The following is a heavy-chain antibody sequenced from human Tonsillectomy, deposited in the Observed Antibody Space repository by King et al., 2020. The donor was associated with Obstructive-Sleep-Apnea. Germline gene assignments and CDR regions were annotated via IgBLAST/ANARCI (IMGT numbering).Heavy chain of an antibody. CDR2: IRYDGTNK. CDR1: GFNFRTYG. V-gene: IGHV3-30*02. D-gene: IGHD5-12*01. Sequence: VQLVESGGGVVQPGGSLRLSCAASGFNFRTYGMHWVRQAPGKGLEWVSFIRYDGTNKYYADSVKGRLTISRDNSKNTLYFQMHSLRPEDTAVYYCAKSSSGYDFRDAFDVWGQGTMLTVSS. J-gene: IGHJ3*01. CDR3: AKSSSGYDFRDAFDV.